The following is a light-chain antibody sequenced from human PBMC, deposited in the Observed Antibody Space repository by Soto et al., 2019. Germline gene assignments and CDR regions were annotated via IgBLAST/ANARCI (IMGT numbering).Light chain of an antibody. CDR2: GDY. J-gene: IGLJ2*01. CDR1: SSNIGAGFH. V-gene: IGLV1-40*01. CDR3: QSYDRSLSGVV. Sequence: QSVLTQPPSVSGAPGQRVTISCTGSSSNIGAGFHVHWYQQLPGPAPRLLIFGDYNRPSRVPDRFSGSKSGTSASLAITGLQPEDEAHYYCQSYDRSLSGVVFGGGTKLTVL.